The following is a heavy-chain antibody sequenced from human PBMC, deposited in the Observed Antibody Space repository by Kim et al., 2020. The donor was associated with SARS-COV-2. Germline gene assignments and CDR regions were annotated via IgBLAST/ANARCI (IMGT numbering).Heavy chain of an antibody. CDR3: ARRGGSGIAAAGFDY. D-gene: IGHD6-13*01. CDR2: IYPGDSDT. J-gene: IGHJ4*02. V-gene: IGHV5-51*01. CDR1: GYRFTSYW. Sequence: GESLKISCKGSGYRFTSYWIGWVRQMPGKGLEWMGIIYPGDSDTRYSPSFQGQVTISADKSISTAYLQWSSLKASDTAMYYCARRGGSGIAAAGFDYWGQGTLVTVSS.